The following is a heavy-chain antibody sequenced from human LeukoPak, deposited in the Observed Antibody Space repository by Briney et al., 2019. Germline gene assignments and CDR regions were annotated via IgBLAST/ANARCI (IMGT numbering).Heavy chain of an antibody. CDR2: IYYSGST. V-gene: IGHV4-31*03. CDR1: GGSLSSGGYY. J-gene: IGHJ4*02. Sequence: SETLSLTCTVSGGSLSSGGYYWSWLRQHPGTGREGIGYIYYSGSTYYNPSLKSRVTISVDTSKNQFSLKLSSVTAADTAVYYCARVARGYDSSGYYIEPLYFDYWGQGTLVTVSS. CDR3: ARVARGYDSSGYYIEPLYFDY. D-gene: IGHD3-22*01.